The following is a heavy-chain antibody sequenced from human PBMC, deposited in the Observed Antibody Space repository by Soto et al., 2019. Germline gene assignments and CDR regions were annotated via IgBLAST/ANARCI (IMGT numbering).Heavy chain of an antibody. CDR1: GGSISSSSYY. Sequence: PSETLSLTCTVSGGSISSSSYYWGWIRQPPGKGLEWIGSIYYSGSTYYNPSLKSRVTISVDTSKNQFSLKLSSVTAADTAVYYCARDGSWGWEPSHWGQGTLVTVSS. CDR3: ARDGSWGWEPSH. V-gene: IGHV4-39*07. D-gene: IGHD1-26*01. J-gene: IGHJ4*02. CDR2: IYYSGST.